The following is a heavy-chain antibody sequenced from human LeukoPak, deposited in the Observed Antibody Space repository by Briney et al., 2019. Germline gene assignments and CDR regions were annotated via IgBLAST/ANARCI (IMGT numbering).Heavy chain of an antibody. Sequence: PSQTLSLTCTVSGGSISSGGYYWGWIRQPPGKGLEWIGSIYYSGSTYYNPSLKSRVTISVDTSKNQFSLKLSSVTAADTAVYYCARVIIVGATFYGMDVWGQGTTVTVSS. CDR2: IYYSGST. D-gene: IGHD1-26*01. V-gene: IGHV4-39*07. CDR1: GGSISSGGYY. CDR3: ARVIIVGATFYGMDV. J-gene: IGHJ6*02.